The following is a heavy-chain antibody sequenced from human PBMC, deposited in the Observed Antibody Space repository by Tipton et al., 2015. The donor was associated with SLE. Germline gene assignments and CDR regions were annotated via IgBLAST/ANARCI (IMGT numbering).Heavy chain of an antibody. CDR2: IYSGGST. Sequence: SLRLSCAASGFTVSSNYMSWVRQAPGKGLEWVSVIYSGGSTYYADSVKGRFTISRDNSKNTLYLQMNSLRAEDTAVYYCARDRGVVGAANGAFDIWGQGTMVTVSS. V-gene: IGHV3-66*02. J-gene: IGHJ3*02. D-gene: IGHD1-26*01. CDR1: GFTVSSNY. CDR3: ARDRGVVGAANGAFDI.